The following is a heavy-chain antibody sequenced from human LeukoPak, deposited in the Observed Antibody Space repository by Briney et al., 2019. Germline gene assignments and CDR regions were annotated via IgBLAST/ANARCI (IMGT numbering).Heavy chain of an antibody. V-gene: IGHV4-39*01. CDR3: ARSSFDY. CDR2: IYYSGST. CDR1: GGSISSSSYS. J-gene: IGHJ4*02. Sequence: SETLSLTCTVSGGSISSSSYSWGWIRQPPGKGLEWIGSIYYSGSTYYNSSLKSRVTIFVDTSKNQFSLNLSSVTAADTAVYYCARSSFDYWGQGTLVTVSS.